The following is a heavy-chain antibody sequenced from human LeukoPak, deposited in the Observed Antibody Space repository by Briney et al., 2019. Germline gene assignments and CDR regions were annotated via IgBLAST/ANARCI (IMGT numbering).Heavy chain of an antibody. CDR2: IYYSGST. D-gene: IGHD3-16*01. CDR3: ARERQGGYYYYGMDV. Sequence: TSETLSLTCTVSGGSISSSSYYWGWIRQPPGKGLEWIGSIYYSGSTYYNPSLKSRVTISVDTSKNQFSLKLSSVTAADTAVYYCARERQGGYYYYGMDVWGQGTTVTVSS. V-gene: IGHV4-39*07. J-gene: IGHJ6*02. CDR1: GGSISSSSYY.